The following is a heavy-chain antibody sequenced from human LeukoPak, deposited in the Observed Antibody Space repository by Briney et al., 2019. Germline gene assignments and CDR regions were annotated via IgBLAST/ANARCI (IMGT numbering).Heavy chain of an antibody. Sequence: PGGSLRLSCAASGFTFSTYGMYWVRQAPGKGLEWVAFIRLDGSNKYYADSVRGRFTISRDNSKNTLYLQMNSLRAEDTAVYYCAEDTGDYYDSSGYYYAGWFDPWGQGTLVTVSS. CDR3: AEDTGDYYDSSGYYYAGWFDP. CDR2: IRLDGSNK. J-gene: IGHJ5*02. D-gene: IGHD3-22*01. CDR1: GFTFSTYG. V-gene: IGHV3-30*02.